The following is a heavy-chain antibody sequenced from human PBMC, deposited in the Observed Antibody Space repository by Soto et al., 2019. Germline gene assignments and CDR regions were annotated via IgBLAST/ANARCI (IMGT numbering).Heavy chain of an antibody. CDR3: ARMGIAALLYYYYGMDV. Sequence: QVQLVQSGAEVKKPGASVKVSCKASGYTFTSYGISWVRQAPGQGLEWMGWISAYNGNTNNAQKIQGRVTMTTDTSTSTAYMELRSLRSDDTAVYYCARMGIAALLYYYYGMDVWGQGTTVTVSS. CDR2: ISAYNGNT. V-gene: IGHV1-18*01. CDR1: GYTFTSYG. D-gene: IGHD6-13*01. J-gene: IGHJ6*02.